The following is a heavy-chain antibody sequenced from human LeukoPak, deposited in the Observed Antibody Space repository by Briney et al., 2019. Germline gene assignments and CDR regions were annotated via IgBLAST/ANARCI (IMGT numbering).Heavy chain of an antibody. CDR1: GFTFSSHW. D-gene: IGHD5-24*01. J-gene: IGHJ4*02. CDR2: IKQDGSEK. CDR3: ARAREMAAYDY. Sequence: PGGSLRLSCAASGFTFSSHWMSWVRQAPGKGLEWVANIKQDGSEKYYVDSVKGRFTISRDNAKNSLYLQMNSLRAEDTAVYYCARAREMAAYDYWGQGTLVTVSS. V-gene: IGHV3-7*01.